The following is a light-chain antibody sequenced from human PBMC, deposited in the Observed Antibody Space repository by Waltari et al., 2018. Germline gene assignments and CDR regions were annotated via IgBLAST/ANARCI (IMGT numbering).Light chain of an antibody. CDR1: SSNIGNNY. CDR3: GTWDSSLGGAV. V-gene: IGLV1-51*02. Sequence: QSVLTQPPSVSAAPGQRVTISCSGGSSNIGNNYVSWYRQFPGTAPKLLIYENTERPSWIPGRFSGSKSGTSATLDITGLQAGDEADYYCGTWDSSLGGAVFGGGTHLTVL. J-gene: IGLJ7*01. CDR2: ENT.